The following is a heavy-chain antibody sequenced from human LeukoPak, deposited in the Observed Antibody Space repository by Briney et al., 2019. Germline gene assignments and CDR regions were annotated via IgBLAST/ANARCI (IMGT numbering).Heavy chain of an antibody. J-gene: IGHJ6*02. D-gene: IGHD3-10*01. CDR3: ARDWALWFGELYYYYGMDV. Sequence: ASVKVSCKASGYTFTSYYMHWVRRAPGQGLEWMGIINPSGGSTSYAQKFQGRVTMTRDTSTSTVYMELSSLRSEGTAVYYCARDWALWFGELYYYYGMDVWGQGTTVTVSS. V-gene: IGHV1-46*01. CDR1: GYTFTSYY. CDR2: INPSGGST.